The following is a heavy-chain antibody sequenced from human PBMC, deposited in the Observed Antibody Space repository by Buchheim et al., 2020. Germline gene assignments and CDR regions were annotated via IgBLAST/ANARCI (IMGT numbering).Heavy chain of an antibody. J-gene: IGHJ4*02. D-gene: IGHD3-22*01. CDR2: INTDGSST. CDR3: VRDMYDSSLPGDY. CDR1: EFTFSNYW. Sequence: EVQLVESGGGLVQSGGSLRLSCAASEFTFSNYWMHWVRQAPGKGLVWVSWINTDGSSTRYADSVKGRFTISRDNATNTLYLQMNSLSADDAAVDYCVRDMYDSSLPGDYWGQGTL. V-gene: IGHV3-74*01.